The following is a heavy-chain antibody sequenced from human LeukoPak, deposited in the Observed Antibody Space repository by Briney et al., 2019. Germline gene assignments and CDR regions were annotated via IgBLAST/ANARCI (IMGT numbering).Heavy chain of an antibody. J-gene: IGHJ4*02. CDR3: AREGDSSGWPLFDY. CDR1: GFTFSSYW. Sequence: GGSLRLSWAASGFTFSSYWMHWVRQAPGKGLVWVSRINTDGSSTSYADSVKGRFTISRDNAKNTLYLQMNSLRAEDTAVYYCAREGDSSGWPLFDYWGQGALVTVSS. D-gene: IGHD6-19*01. V-gene: IGHV3-74*01. CDR2: INTDGSST.